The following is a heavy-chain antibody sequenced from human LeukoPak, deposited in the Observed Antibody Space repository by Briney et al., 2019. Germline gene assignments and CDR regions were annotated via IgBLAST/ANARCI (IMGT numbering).Heavy chain of an antibody. CDR3: AVGVPAGYFDY. CDR2: INHSGST. CDR1: GGSFSGYY. D-gene: IGHD1-26*01. J-gene: IGHJ4*02. V-gene: IGHV4-34*01. Sequence: SETLSLTCAVYGGSFSGYYWSWIRQPPGKGLEWIGEINHSGSTNYNPSLKSRVTISVDTPKNQFSLKLSSVTAADTAVYYCAVGVPAGYFDYWGQGTLVTVSS.